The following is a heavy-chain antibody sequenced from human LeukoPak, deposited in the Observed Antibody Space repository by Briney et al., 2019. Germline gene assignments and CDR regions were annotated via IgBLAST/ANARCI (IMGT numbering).Heavy chain of an antibody. CDR2: IYYSGST. D-gene: IGHD3-16*02. CDR1: GGSISSYY. J-gene: IGHJ4*02. V-gene: IGHV4-59*01. Sequence: PSETLSLTCTVSGGSISSYYWSWIRQPPGKGLEWIGYIYYSGSTNYNPSLKSRVTISVDTSKNQFSLKLSSVTAADAAVYYCARGVILAPFDYWGQGTLVTVSS. CDR3: ARGVILAPFDY.